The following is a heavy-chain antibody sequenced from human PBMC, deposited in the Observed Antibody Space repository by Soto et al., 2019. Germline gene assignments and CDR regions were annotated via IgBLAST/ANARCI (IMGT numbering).Heavy chain of an antibody. J-gene: IGHJ6*04. CDR3: AKDLMKSDDYYYGMDV. CDR1: GFTFSSYG. CDR2: ISYDGSNK. Sequence: PGGSLRLSCAASGFTFSSYGMHWVRQAPGKGLEWVAVISYDGSNKYYADSVKGRFTISRDNSKNTLYLQMNSLRAEDTAVYYCAKDLMKSDDYYYGMDVWGEGTTVTVYS. D-gene: IGHD3-16*01. V-gene: IGHV3-30*18.